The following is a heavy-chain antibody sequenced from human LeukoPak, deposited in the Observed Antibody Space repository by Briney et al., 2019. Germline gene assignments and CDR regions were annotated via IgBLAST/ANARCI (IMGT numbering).Heavy chain of an antibody. CDR1: GFTFSHYG. J-gene: IGHJ4*02. CDR3: ARAYSGSYDRLDY. CDR2: IWYDGSNK. Sequence: GGSLRLSCAASGFTFSHYGMHWVRQAPGKGLQWAAIIWYDGSNKYYAESVMGRFTISRDNSKNTVCLQMNSLRAEDTAMYYCARAYSGSYDRLDYWGQGTLVTVSS. D-gene: IGHD1-26*01. V-gene: IGHV3-33*01.